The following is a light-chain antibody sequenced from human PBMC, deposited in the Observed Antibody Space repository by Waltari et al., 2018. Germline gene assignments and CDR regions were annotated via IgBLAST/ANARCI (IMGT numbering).Light chain of an antibody. Sequence: EIVMTQSPLSLSVTPGEPASISCRSSQTLMHGNGDTYLDWYGQRPGQSPQLLIYLGSNRATGVPDRFSGSGSGTEYTLKISRVEAEDVGVYYCMQALQPPLTFGGGTKVEIK. CDR2: LGS. CDR1: QTLMHGNGDTY. CDR3: MQALQPPLT. J-gene: IGKJ4*01. V-gene: IGKV2-28*01.